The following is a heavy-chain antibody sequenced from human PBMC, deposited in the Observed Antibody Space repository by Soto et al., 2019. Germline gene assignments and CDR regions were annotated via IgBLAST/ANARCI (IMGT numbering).Heavy chain of an antibody. CDR2: IYPGDSDT. CDR3: ARAPARQELHPGYFDY. Sequence: HWVSMKIPSRGSGGKFSRFGIGHWTGWVRQMPGKGLEWIGIIYPGDSDTRYSPSFQGQVTISADKSLHTAYLQWSSLKASDAVMNHCARAPARQELHPGYFDYWVQGT. D-gene: IGHD2-2*01. J-gene: IGHJ4*02. V-gene: IGHV5-51*01. CDR1: GGKFSRFGIGHW.